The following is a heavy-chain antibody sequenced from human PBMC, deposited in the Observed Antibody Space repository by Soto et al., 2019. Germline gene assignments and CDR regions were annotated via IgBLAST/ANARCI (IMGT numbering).Heavy chain of an antibody. CDR2: INPNSGGT. CDR1: GYTFTGYY. J-gene: IGHJ5*02. D-gene: IGHD3-3*01. Sequence: GASVKVSCKASGYTFTGYYMHWVRQAPGQGLEWMGWINPNSGGTNYAQKFQGWVTMTRDTSISTAYMELSRLRSDDTAVYYCARGSYDFRSGSSPHNWFDPWGQGTLVTVSS. CDR3: ARGSYDFRSGSSPHNWFDP. V-gene: IGHV1-2*04.